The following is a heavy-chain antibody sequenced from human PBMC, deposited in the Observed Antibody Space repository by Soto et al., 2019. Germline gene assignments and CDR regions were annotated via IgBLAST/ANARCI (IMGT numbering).Heavy chain of an antibody. J-gene: IGHJ4*02. Sequence: QVQLQESGPGLVKPSGTLSLTCAVSSGSITSSNWWSWVRQPPGKGLEWIGEVSRSGSTNYIPSLKSRVTISVDKSSNQFSLRLSSVTAADTAVYYCARNRYGGYDFDYWGQGTLVTVSS. CDR1: SGSITSSNW. CDR3: ARNRYGGYDFDY. CDR2: VSRSGST. D-gene: IGHD5-12*01. V-gene: IGHV4-4*02.